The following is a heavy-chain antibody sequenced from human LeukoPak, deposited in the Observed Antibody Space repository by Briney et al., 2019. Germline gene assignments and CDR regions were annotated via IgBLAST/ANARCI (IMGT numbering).Heavy chain of an antibody. Sequence: GGSLRLSCVGSGFSFSISAMSWVRQAPGKGLEWVSYIDGHSGIIYYADSVQGRFTISRDNAKDSVFLQMNGLRVDDTAVYYCARTYDFGRGPPGDAFDNWGQGTLVTVPS. J-gene: IGHJ3*02. CDR3: ARTYDFGRGPPGDAFDN. CDR2: IDGHSGII. D-gene: IGHD3-3*01. V-gene: IGHV3-48*01. CDR1: GFSFSISA.